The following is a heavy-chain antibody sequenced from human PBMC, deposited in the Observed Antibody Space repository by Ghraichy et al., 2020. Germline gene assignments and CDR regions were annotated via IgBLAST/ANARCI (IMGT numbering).Heavy chain of an antibody. V-gene: IGHV3-21*01. Sequence: VSGISDNSAFKYYADSVKGRFTISRDDAKNSLFLQMDSLTVEDTAVYYCARFRQSGSYPTFDNWGQGT. CDR2: ISDNSAFK. CDR3: ARFRQSGSYPTFDN. J-gene: IGHJ5*02. D-gene: IGHD3-10*01.